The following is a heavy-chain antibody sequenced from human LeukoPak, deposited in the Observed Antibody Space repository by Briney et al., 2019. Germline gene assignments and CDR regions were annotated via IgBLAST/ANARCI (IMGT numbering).Heavy chain of an antibody. V-gene: IGHV3-23*01. CDR3: ARVITMVRGVIITDYGMDV. Sequence: GGSLRLSCAASGFTFSNYAMTWVRQAPGKGLEWVSVISGVGSNTDYADSVKGRFTISRDNSKNTLSLQMNSLRDEDTAVYYCARVITMVRGVIITDYGMDVWGQGTTVTVSS. CDR2: ISGVGSNT. J-gene: IGHJ6*02. D-gene: IGHD3-10*01. CDR1: GFTFSNYA.